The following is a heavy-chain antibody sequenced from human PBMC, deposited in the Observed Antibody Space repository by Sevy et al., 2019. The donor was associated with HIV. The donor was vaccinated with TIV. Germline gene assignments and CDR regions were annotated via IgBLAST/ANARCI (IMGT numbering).Heavy chain of an antibody. Sequence: GESLKISCAASGFTFSNAWMSWVRQAPGKGLEWVGRIKSKTDGGTTDYAAPVKGRFTISRDDSKNTLYLQMNSLKTEDTAVYYCTTSLLDSSGSDYWGQGTLVTVSS. D-gene: IGHD6-19*01. J-gene: IGHJ4*02. CDR2: IKSKTDGGTT. V-gene: IGHV3-15*01. CDR1: GFTFSNAW. CDR3: TTSLLDSSGSDY.